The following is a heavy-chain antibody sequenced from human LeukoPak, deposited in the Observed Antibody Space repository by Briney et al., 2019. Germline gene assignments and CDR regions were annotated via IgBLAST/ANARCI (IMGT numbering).Heavy chain of an antibody. J-gene: IGHJ5*02. D-gene: IGHD6-6*01. V-gene: IGHV3-53*01. Sequence: PGGSLRLSCAASGFTVSSNYMSWVRHAPGKGLEWVSVIYSGGSTYYADSVKGRFTISRDNSKNTLYLQMNSLRAEDTAVYYCARDLVGYSSSVDWFDPWGQGTLVTVSS. CDR2: IYSGGST. CDR3: ARDLVGYSSSVDWFDP. CDR1: GFTVSSNY.